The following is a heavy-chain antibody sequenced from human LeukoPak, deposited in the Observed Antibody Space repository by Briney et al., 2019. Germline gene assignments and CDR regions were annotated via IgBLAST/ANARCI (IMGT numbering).Heavy chain of an antibody. V-gene: IGHV1-69*13. CDR2: IIPIFGTA. Sequence: ASVKVSCKASGGTFSSYAISWVRQAPGQGLEWTGGIIPIFGTANYAQKFQGRVTITADESTSTAYMELSSLRSEDTAVYYCARDPHSGSYEAAGDYWGQGTLVTVSS. J-gene: IGHJ4*02. CDR1: GGTFSSYA. CDR3: ARDPHSGSYEAAGDY. D-gene: IGHD1-26*01.